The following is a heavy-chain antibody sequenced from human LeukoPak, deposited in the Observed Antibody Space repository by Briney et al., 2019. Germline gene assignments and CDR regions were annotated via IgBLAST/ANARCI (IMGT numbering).Heavy chain of an antibody. Sequence: ASVKVSCKASGYTFTSYGISWVRQAPGQGLEWMGWISAYNGNTNYAQKLQSKVTMTTDTSTSTAYMELRSLRSDDTAVYYCARERSRDYYYYGMDVWGQGTTVTVSS. V-gene: IGHV1-18*01. J-gene: IGHJ6*02. D-gene: IGHD6-13*01. CDR1: GYTFTSYG. CDR3: ARERSRDYYYYGMDV. CDR2: ISAYNGNT.